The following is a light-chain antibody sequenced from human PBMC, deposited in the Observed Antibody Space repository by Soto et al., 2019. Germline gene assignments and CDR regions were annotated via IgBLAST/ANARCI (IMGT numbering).Light chain of an antibody. CDR3: QQYNSYSVWT. J-gene: IGKJ1*01. V-gene: IGKV1-5*01. CDR1: QSISSW. CDR2: DAS. Sequence: DIQMTQSPPTLSASVGDRVTITCRASQSISSWLAWYQQKPGKAPKLLIYDASSLESGVPSRFSGSGSGTEFTLTISSLQPDDFATYYCQQYNSYSVWTFGQGTKVDIK.